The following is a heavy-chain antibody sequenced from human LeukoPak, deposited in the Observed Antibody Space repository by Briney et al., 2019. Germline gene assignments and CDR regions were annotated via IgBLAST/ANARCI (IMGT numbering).Heavy chain of an antibody. J-gene: IGHJ2*01. V-gene: IGHV4-34*01. Sequence: SETLSLTCAVYGGSFSGYYWSWIRQPPGKGLEWIGEINHSGSTNYNPSLKSRVTIAVDTSKNVCSLKLSSVTGRDPAVYDCARGGAVAGPNWYVDLWGRGTMVTVSS. CDR2: INHSGST. D-gene: IGHD6-19*01. CDR1: GGSFSGYY. CDR3: ARGGAVAGPNWYVDL.